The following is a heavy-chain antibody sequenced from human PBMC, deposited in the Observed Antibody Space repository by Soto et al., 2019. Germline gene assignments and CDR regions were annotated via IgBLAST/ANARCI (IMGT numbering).Heavy chain of an antibody. CDR1: GYTFTSYY. V-gene: IGHV1-46*01. J-gene: IGHJ3*02. D-gene: IGHD4-17*01. CDR3: AREEKGDDYGGNGLGDAFDI. Sequence: AASVKVSCKASGYTFTSYYMHWVRQAPGQGLEWMGIINPSGGSTSYAQKFQGRVTMTRDTSTSTVYMELSSLRSEDTAVYYCAREEKGDDYGGNGLGDAFDIWGQGTMVTVSS. CDR2: INPSGGST.